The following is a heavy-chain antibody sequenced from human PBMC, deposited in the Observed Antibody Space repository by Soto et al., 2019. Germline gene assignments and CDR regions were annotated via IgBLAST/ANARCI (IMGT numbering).Heavy chain of an antibody. CDR1: GGSISSSSYY. J-gene: IGHJ6*02. V-gene: IGHV4-39*01. CDR2: IYYSGST. Sequence: SETLSLTCTVSGGSISSSSYYWGWIRQPPGKGLEWIGSIYYSGSTYYNPSLKSRVTISVDTSKNQFSLKLSSVTAADTAVYYCASLGGVRGFAYYYYGMDVWGQGTTVTVSS. CDR3: ASLGGVRGFAYYYYGMDV. D-gene: IGHD3-10*01.